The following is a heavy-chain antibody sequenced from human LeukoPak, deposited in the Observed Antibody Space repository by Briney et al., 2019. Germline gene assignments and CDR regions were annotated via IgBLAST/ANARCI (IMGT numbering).Heavy chain of an antibody. J-gene: IGHJ6*03. D-gene: IGHD3-10*01. CDR1: GGSIFSYY. CDR3: AREGSGSYLGYYYYMEV. V-gene: IGHV4-4*07. Sequence: SETLSLTCTVSGGSIFSYYWNWIRQPAGKGLEWIGRINTSGSTNYNPSLKSRVTISADKSKKQFSLRLTSVTAADTAVYYCAREGSGSYLGYYYYMEVWGTGTTVTVSS. CDR2: INTSGST.